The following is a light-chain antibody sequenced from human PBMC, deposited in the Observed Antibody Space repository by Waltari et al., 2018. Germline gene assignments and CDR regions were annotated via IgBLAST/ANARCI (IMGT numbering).Light chain of an antibody. CDR3: QSYDTSLSVV. CDR2: GTS. J-gene: IGLJ2*01. Sequence: QSVLTQPPSVSGAPGQRVSIPCTGSGSNPGAGYDVHWSQQHPGKAPKLLIYGTSTRPPGVPDRFFGSQSGTSASLAITALQAEDEAEYYCQSYDTSLSVVFGGGTKLTVL. CDR1: GSNPGAGYD. V-gene: IGLV1-40*01.